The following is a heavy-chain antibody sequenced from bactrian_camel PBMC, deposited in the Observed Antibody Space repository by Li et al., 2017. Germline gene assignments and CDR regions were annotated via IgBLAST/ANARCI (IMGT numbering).Heavy chain of an antibody. D-gene: IGHD2*01. CDR1: GKPYSLCE. CDR2: IRSSDGTI. J-gene: IGHJ4*01. V-gene: IGHV3S68*01. Sequence: VQLVESGGGSVQAGGSLKLSCVASGKPYSLCEMGWHRQAPGKVRELVSSIRSSDGTIKYADSVKGQFTISKDGAKNTVALQMNSLRFEDTAMYYCATTLPSRPCGWWSDYIHFGQGTQVTVS.